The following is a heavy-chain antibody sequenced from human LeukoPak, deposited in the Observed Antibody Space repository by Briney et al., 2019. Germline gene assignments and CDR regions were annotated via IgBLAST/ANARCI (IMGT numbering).Heavy chain of an antibody. CDR3: ARQSIAARGYYYYMDV. D-gene: IGHD6-6*01. J-gene: IGHJ6*03. Sequence: WIRQPPGKGLEWIGSIYYSGSTNYNPSLKSPVTMSVDTPKNQFSLKLTSVTAADTAVYYCARQSIAARGYYYYMDVWGKGTTVTVSS. CDR2: IYYSGST. V-gene: IGHV4-39*01.